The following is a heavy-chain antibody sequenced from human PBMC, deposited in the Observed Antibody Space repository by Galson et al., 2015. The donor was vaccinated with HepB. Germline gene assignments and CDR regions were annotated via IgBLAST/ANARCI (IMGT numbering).Heavy chain of an antibody. J-gene: IGHJ4*02. CDR1: GFTFSTYW. CDR2: INSDGRST. V-gene: IGHV3-74*01. Sequence: SLRLSCAASGFTFSTYWMHWVRQAPGKGLVWFSRINSDGRSTSYADSVKGRFTISRDNAKNTLYLQMNSLRAEDTAVYYCARLGGNYRTTSHFVYWGQGTLVTVSS. D-gene: IGHD1-26*01. CDR3: ARLGGNYRTTSHFVY.